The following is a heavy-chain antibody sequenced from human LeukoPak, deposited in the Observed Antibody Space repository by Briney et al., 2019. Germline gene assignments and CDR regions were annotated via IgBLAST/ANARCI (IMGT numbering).Heavy chain of an antibody. D-gene: IGHD4-17*01. J-gene: IGHJ4*02. CDR1: GFSLSTNAVG. CDR2: IYWNDDK. Sequence: SGPTLVNPTQTLTLTCTFSGFSLSTNAVGVGWIRQPPGKALEWLALIYWNDDKRYSPSLKSRLTITKDTSKNQVVLTMTNMDPVDTATYYCAHRRDDGLVDYWGQGTLVTVSS. V-gene: IGHV2-5*01. CDR3: AHRRDDGLVDY.